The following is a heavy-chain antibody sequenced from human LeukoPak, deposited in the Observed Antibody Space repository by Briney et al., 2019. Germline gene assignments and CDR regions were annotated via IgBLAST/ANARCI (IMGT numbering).Heavy chain of an antibody. V-gene: IGHV3-23*01. Sequence: GGSLRLSCAASGFTFSSYAMSWVRQAPGKGLEWVSIITDTGGNTHYADSVKGRFTISRDNSKNTLYLQMNSLRAEDTAVYYCAKDRNAVTPYYFDYWGQGTLVTVSS. CDR2: ITDTGGNT. CDR1: GFTFSSYA. CDR3: AKDRNAVTPYYFDY. D-gene: IGHD4-17*01. J-gene: IGHJ4*02.